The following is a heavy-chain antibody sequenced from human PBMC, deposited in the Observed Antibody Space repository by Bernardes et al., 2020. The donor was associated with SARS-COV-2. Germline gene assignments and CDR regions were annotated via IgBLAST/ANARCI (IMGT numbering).Heavy chain of an antibody. D-gene: IGHD1-26*01. CDR1: GGSISIGYYY. CDR2: IHYTGRT. J-gene: IGHJ5*02. CDR3: ARHHAGATGGWFDP. V-gene: IGHV4-39*01. Sequence: SETLSLTCAVFGGSISIGYYYWGWIRQPPGKGLEWIGSIHYTGRTFYNPSLKSRVTISVDTSKNQLSLKLRSVTAADTAVYYCARHHAGATGGWFDPWGQGTLVTVSS.